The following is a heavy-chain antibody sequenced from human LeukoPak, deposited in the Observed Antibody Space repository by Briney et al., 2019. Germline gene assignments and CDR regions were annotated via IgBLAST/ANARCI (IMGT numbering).Heavy chain of an antibody. J-gene: IGHJ3*02. CDR3: TRDPPRDYDFWSGYHDAFDI. Sequence: GGSLRLSCTLSGFTFGDYAMSGVRHAPGEGGEWGVLITSKAYGGTTEYSACVKDRFTISSHESNSIAYLQMNSLKPEDTAVYYCTRDPPRDYDFWSGYHDAFDIWGQGTMVTVSS. CDR2: ITSKAYGGTT. V-gene: IGHV3-49*04. D-gene: IGHD3-3*01. CDR1: GFTFGDYA.